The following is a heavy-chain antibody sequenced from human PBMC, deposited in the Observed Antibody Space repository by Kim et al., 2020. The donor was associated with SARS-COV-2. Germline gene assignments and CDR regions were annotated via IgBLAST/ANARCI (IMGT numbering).Heavy chain of an antibody. CDR1: GFTFSSYG. V-gene: IGHV3-30*18. J-gene: IGHJ5*02. CDR3: AKDGLRVFWSGYPTDNWFDP. Sequence: GGSLRLSCAASGFTFSSYGMHWVRQAPGKGLEWVAVISYDGSNKYYADSVKGRFTISRDNSKNTLYLQMNSLRAEDTAVYYCAKDGLRVFWSGYPTDNWFDPWSQGTLVTVSS. D-gene: IGHD3-3*01. CDR2: ISYDGSNK.